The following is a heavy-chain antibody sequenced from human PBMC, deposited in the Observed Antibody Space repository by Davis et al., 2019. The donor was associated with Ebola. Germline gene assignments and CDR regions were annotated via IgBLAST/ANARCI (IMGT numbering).Heavy chain of an antibody. CDR2: LYPGDSDT. Sequence: GESLKISCKGSGYSFTSYWIGWVRQMPGKGLEWMGILYPGDSDTRYSPSFQGQVTISADKSISTAYLQWSSLKASDTAMYFCARLDGPYSSSPWYFDFWGQGTLVTVSS. CDR3: ARLDGPYSSSPWYFDF. D-gene: IGHD6-6*01. V-gene: IGHV5-51*01. CDR1: GYSFTSYW. J-gene: IGHJ4*02.